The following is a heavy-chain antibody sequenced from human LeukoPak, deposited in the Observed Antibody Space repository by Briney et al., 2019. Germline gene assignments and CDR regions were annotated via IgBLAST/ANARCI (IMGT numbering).Heavy chain of an antibody. V-gene: IGHV3-7*02. Sequence: GGSLRLSCAASGXTFGSYRVSWVRHAPGKGLEWVANINHDGSDKYYVDSVKGRFTISRDNAKSTLHLQMNSLRAEDTAVYYCARYGLSGMHATWGRGTVVIVTA. D-gene: IGHD2-2*01. CDR3: ARYGLSGMHAT. J-gene: IGHJ5*02. CDR2: INHDGSDK. CDR1: GXTFGSYR.